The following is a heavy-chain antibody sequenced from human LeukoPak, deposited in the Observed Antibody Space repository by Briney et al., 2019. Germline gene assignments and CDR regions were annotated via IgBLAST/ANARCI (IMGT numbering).Heavy chain of an antibody. CDR2: ISGSGGST. Sequence: PGGSLRLSCAASGFTFSNYAMSWVRQAPGKGLEWVSVISGSGGSTYYADSVQGRFTISRDNSKNTLDLQMNSLRAEDTAIYYCAKAGTDYYDSSGNYHWAQGTLVTVST. CDR3: AKAGTDYYDSSGNYH. V-gene: IGHV3-23*01. D-gene: IGHD3-22*01. J-gene: IGHJ5*02. CDR1: GFTFSNYA.